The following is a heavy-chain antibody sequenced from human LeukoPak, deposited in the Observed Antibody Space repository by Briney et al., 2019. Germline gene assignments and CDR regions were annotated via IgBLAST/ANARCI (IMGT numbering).Heavy chain of an antibody. CDR2: IVPSDSYS. CDR3: ARSANPGYYNGMEV. J-gene: IGHJ6*02. V-gene: IGHV5-10-1*01. CDR1: GSSFTTYW. D-gene: IGHD1-14*01. Sequence: GASLHISCKGSGSSFTTYWITWVRQLPGKGPERTGRIVPSDSYSPYSPSIQVHVTISADKSIRTAYLQWSSLKASDTAMYYCARSANPGYYNGMEVWGQGTTVTVSS.